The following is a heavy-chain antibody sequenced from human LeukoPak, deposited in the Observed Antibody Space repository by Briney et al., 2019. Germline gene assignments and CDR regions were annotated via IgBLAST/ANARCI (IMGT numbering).Heavy chain of an antibody. J-gene: IGHJ5*02. CDR3: ARAPNCSGGSCSVDWFDP. D-gene: IGHD2-15*01. CDR1: GGSFSGYY. Sequence: SETLSLTCAVHGGSFSGYYWSWIRQPPGKGLEWIGEINHSGSTNYNPSLKSRVTISVDTSKNQFSLKLSSVTAADTAVYYCARAPNCSGGSCSVDWFDPWGQGTLVTVSS. V-gene: IGHV4-34*01. CDR2: INHSGST.